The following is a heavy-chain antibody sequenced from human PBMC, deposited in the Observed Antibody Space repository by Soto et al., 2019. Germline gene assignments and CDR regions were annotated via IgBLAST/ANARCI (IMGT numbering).Heavy chain of an antibody. D-gene: IGHD1-20*01. V-gene: IGHV1-58*01. J-gene: IGHJ3*02. CDR1: GVAFTSSA. CDR3: AAGFNGNDYAFDI. Sequence: SVKVSCTASGVAFTSSAVQWVRQARGQRLEWIGWIVVGSGNTNYAQKFQERVTITRDMSTSTAYMELSSLRSEDTAVYYCAAGFNGNDYAFDIWGQGTMVTVSS. CDR2: IVVGSGNT.